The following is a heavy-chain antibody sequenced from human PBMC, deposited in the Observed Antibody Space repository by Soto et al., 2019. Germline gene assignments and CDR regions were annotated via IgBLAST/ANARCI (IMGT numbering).Heavy chain of an antibody. J-gene: IGHJ6*02. V-gene: IGHV4-31*03. CDR1: GGSISSGGYY. Sequence: QVQLQESGPGLVKPSQTLSLTCSVSGGSISSGGYYWSWIRQHPGQGLEWIGYISYSRGTHYNPSLKRRVIISVDTSKNQFSLKLSSVTAADTAAYYCACHTRRECLLYCSYGMDVWGQGTTVTVSS. CDR3: ACHTRRECLLYCSYGMDV. CDR2: ISYSRGT. D-gene: IGHD3-3*01.